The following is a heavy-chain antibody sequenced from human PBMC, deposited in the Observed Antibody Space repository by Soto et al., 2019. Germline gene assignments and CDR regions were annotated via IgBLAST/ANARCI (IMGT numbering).Heavy chain of an antibody. V-gene: IGHV3-30-3*01. Sequence: QVQLVESGGGVVQPGRSLRLSCAVSGFTFSSHAMHWVRQAPGKGLEWVALIYSDGNNKYYADSVKGRFTTSRDNSKNTMYLQMISLRVEDTAVYYCARDDEGGSDCDLGYWGQGALVTVSS. D-gene: IGHD1-26*01. J-gene: IGHJ4*02. CDR2: IYSDGNNK. CDR1: GFTFSSHA. CDR3: ARDDEGGSDCDLGY.